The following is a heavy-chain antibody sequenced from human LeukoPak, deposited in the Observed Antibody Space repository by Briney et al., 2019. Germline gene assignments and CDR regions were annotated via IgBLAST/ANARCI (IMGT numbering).Heavy chain of an antibody. J-gene: IGHJ4*02. CDR1: GYTFTSYD. CDR3: ARVLGYYDSSGFGY. D-gene: IGHD3-22*01. Sequence: GASVKVSCKASGYTFTSYDINWVRQATGQGLEWMGWMNPNSGNTGYAQKFQGRVTMTRNTSISTAYMELSSLRSEDTAVYYCARVLGYYDSSGFGYWGRGTLVTVSS. V-gene: IGHV1-8*01. CDR2: MNPNSGNT.